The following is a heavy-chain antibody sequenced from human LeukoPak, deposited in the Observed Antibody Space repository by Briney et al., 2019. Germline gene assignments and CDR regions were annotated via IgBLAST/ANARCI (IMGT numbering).Heavy chain of an antibody. CDR3: ARGRKRLRLDAFDI. Sequence: ASVKVSCKASGYTFTSYDINWVRQATGQGLEWMGWMNPNSGNTGYAQKFQGRVTMTRNTSISTAYMELSSLRSEDTAVYYCARGRKRLRLDAFDIWGQGTMVTVSS. CDR2: MNPNSGNT. CDR1: GYTFTSYD. V-gene: IGHV1-8*01. D-gene: IGHD5-12*01. J-gene: IGHJ3*02.